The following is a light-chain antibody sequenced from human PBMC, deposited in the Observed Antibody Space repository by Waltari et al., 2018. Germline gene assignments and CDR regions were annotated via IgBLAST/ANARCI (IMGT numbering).Light chain of an antibody. Sequence: DIVMTQSPDSLAVSLGERATINCKSSQNLLYTSNNKNFLAWYQQRPGHPLKLLIYWASTREAGVPDRFRVNGSGTDFTLTITALQAEDVAVYYCQQYYSPPLTFGGGTKVEIK. CDR3: QQYYSPPLT. V-gene: IGKV4-1*01. CDR2: WAS. J-gene: IGKJ4*01. CDR1: QNLLYTSNNKNF.